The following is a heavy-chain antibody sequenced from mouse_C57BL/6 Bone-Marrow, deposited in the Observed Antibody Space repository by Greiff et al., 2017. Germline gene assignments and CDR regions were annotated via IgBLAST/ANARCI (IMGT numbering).Heavy chain of an antibody. V-gene: IGHV5-6*02. D-gene: IGHD2-2*01. CDR2: ISSGGSYT. Sequence: EVKLMESGGDLVKPGGSLKLSCAASGFTFSSYGMSWVRQTPDKRLEWVAAISSGGSYTYYPDSVKGRFTISRDNAKNTLYLQMSSLKSEDTAMYYCARRMVTTFDYWGQGTTLTVSS. CDR1: GFTFSSYG. J-gene: IGHJ2*01. CDR3: ARRMVTTFDY.